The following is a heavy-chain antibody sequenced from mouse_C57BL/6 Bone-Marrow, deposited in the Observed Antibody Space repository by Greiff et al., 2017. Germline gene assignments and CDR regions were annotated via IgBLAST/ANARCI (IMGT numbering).Heavy chain of an antibody. D-gene: IGHD2-5*01. V-gene: IGHV1-55*01. CDR3: ARRDYSNYGDY. Sequence: QVHVKQPGAELVKPGASVKMSCKASGYTFTSYWITWVKQRPGQGLEWIGDIYPGSGSTNYNEKFKSKATLTVDTSSSTAYMQLSSLTSEDSAVYYCARRDYSNYGDYWGQGTTLTVSS. CDR1: GYTFTSYW. J-gene: IGHJ2*01. CDR2: IYPGSGST.